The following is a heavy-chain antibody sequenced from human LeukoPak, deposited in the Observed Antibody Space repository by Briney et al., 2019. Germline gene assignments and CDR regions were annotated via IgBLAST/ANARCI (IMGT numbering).Heavy chain of an antibody. CDR1: GGTFSNYA. J-gene: IGHJ4*02. D-gene: IGHD1-26*01. V-gene: IGHV1-69*04. CDR3: AKGPVSAIVGATTLDY. CDR2: IIPILGIA. Sequence: SVKVSCKASGGTFSNYAISWVRQAPGQGLEWMGRIIPILGIANYAQKFQGRVTITADKSTNTAYMELSSLRSEDTAVYYCAKGPVSAIVGATTLDYWGQGTLVTVSS.